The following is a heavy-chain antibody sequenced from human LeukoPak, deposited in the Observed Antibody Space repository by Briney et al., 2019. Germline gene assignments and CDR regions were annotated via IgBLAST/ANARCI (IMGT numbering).Heavy chain of an antibody. Sequence: KPSETLSLTCTVSGGSISSYYWSWIRQPPGKGLEWIGYIYYSGSTNYNPSLKSRVTISVDTSVDTSKNQFSLKLSSVTAADTAVYYCARHPSVTNFLFDYWGQGTLVTVSS. CDR3: ARHPSVTNFLFDY. CDR2: IYYSGST. CDR1: GGSISSYY. J-gene: IGHJ4*02. D-gene: IGHD4-17*01. V-gene: IGHV4-59*08.